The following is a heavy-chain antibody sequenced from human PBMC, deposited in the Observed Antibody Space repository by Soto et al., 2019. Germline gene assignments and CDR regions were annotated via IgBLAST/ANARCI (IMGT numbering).Heavy chain of an antibody. Sequence: RGESLKISCKGSGYSFTSYWIGWVRQMPGKGLEWMGIIYPGDSDTRYSPSFQGQVTISADKSISTAYLQWSSLKASDTAMYYCARREVNYYYGMDVWGQGTTVTVSS. CDR2: IYPGDSDT. CDR3: ARREVNYYYGMDV. D-gene: IGHD1-26*01. CDR1: GYSFTSYW. V-gene: IGHV5-51*01. J-gene: IGHJ6*02.